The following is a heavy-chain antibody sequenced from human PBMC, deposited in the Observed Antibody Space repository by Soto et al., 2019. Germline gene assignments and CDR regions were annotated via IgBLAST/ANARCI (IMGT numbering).Heavy chain of an antibody. V-gene: IGHV3-74*01. J-gene: IGHJ4*02. CDR3: VRGDGGWETY. CDR1: GFTFSSYW. Sequence: EVQLMESGGGLVQPGGSLRLSCAASGFTFSSYWMHWVRQAPGKGLVWVSRINSDGSSTTYADSVKGRFTISRDNAKNTLYRQMNSLRAEDTAVYYWVRGDGGWETYWGQGTLVTVSS. D-gene: IGHD6-19*01. CDR2: INSDGSST.